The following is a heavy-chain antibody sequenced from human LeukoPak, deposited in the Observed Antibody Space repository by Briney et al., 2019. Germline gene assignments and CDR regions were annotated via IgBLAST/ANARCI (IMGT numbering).Heavy chain of an antibody. D-gene: IGHD2-2*01. CDR3: ANGYCSSTSCSSFDY. CDR1: GFTFSSYG. CDR2: IWYDGSNK. Sequence: GGSLRLSCAASGFTFSSYGMHWVRQAPGKGLEWVAVIWYDGSNKYYADSVKGRFTISRNNSKNTLYLQMNSLRAEDTAVYYCANGYCSSTSCSSFDYWGQGTLVTVSS. J-gene: IGHJ4*02. V-gene: IGHV3-33*06.